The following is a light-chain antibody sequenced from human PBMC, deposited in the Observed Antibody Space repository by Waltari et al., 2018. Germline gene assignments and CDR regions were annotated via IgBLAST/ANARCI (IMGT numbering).Light chain of an antibody. CDR3: QHNYISPPT. Sequence: DIQMTQAPSTLSPSVGDRVTITCRASQSIGTSLNWYQQKPGKAPKFLIYAASTLQSGVPSRFSGSGSGTDFTLTISSLQPEDFATYYCQHNYISPPTFGQGTKVEIK. J-gene: IGKJ1*01. V-gene: IGKV1-39*01. CDR1: QSIGTS. CDR2: AAS.